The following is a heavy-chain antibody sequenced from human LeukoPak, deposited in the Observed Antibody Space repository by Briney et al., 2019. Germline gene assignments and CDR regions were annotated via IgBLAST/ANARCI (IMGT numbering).Heavy chain of an antibody. J-gene: IGHJ6*03. CDR3: AKDKKLAGNYYYMDV. Sequence: GGSLRLSCAASGFTFDDYAMHWVRQAPGKGLEWVSGISWNSGSIGHADSVKGRFTISRDNAKNSLYLQMNSLRAEDTALYYCAKDKKLAGNYYYMDVWGKGTTVTISS. D-gene: IGHD6-19*01. CDR1: GFTFDDYA. V-gene: IGHV3-9*01. CDR2: ISWNSGSI.